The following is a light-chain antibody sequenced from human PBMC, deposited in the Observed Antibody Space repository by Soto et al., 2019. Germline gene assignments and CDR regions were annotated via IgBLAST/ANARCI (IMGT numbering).Light chain of an antibody. CDR1: SSNIGAGYD. J-gene: IGLJ2*01. Sequence: QSVLKQTPSVSGAPGQKITMSCTGSSSNIGAGYDVHWYQQVPGAAPRLLIYADNNRPAGVPDRFSASKSGTSASLAITGLQGEDEANYYCQSYDTSLSGVIFGAGTKLTVL. CDR3: QSYDTSLSGVI. V-gene: IGLV1-40*01. CDR2: ADN.